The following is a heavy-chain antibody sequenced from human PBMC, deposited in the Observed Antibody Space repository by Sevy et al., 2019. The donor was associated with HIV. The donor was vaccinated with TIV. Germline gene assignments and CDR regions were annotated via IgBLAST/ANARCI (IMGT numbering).Heavy chain of an antibody. CDR3: ATERIVVVPAAIRGSVEY. CDR1: GYTLTELS. Sequence: ASVKVSCKVSGYTLTELSMHWVRQAPGKGLEWMGGFDPEDGETIYAQKFQGRVTMTEDTSTDTAYMGLSSLRSEDTAVYYCATERIVVVPAAIRGSVEYWGQGTLVTVSS. V-gene: IGHV1-24*01. D-gene: IGHD2-2*02. CDR2: FDPEDGET. J-gene: IGHJ4*02.